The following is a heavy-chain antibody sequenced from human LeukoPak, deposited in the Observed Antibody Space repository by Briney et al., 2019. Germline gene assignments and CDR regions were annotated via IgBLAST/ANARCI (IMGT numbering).Heavy chain of an antibody. D-gene: IGHD5-12*01. V-gene: IGHV1-18*04. J-gene: IGHJ4*02. CDR1: GYTFTSYG. CDR2: ISAYNGNT. Sequence: ASVKVSRKASGYTFTSYGISWVRQAPGQGLEWMGWISAYNGNTNYAQKLQGRVTMTTDTSTSTAYMELRSLRSDDTAMYYCARDGLGWLRPYYFDYWGQGTLVTVSS. CDR3: ARDGLGWLRPYYFDY.